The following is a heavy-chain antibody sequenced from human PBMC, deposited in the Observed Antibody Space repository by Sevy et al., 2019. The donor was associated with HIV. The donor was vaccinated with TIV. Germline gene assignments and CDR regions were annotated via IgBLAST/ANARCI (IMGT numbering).Heavy chain of an antibody. Sequence: GGSLRLSCAASGFTFSSYSMNWVRQAPGKGLEWVSYISSSSTIYYADSVKGRFTISRDNAKNSLYLQMNSLRDEDTAVYYCARDACTNGVCYNVAFDIWGQGTMVTVSS. J-gene: IGHJ3*02. D-gene: IGHD2-8*01. V-gene: IGHV3-48*02. CDR2: ISSSSTI. CDR3: ARDACTNGVCYNVAFDI. CDR1: GFTFSSYS.